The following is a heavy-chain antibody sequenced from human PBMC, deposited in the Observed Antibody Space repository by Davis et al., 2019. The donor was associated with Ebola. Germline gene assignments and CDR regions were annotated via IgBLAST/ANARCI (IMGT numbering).Heavy chain of an antibody. CDR3: VRGWGRYGLDV. Sequence: GGSLRLSCAASGFTFSSNWMHWVRQAPGKGLVWVSRTNSDGSITSYADSVKGRFTISRDNAKNTLYLQMNSLRDEDTAVYYCVRGWGRYGLDVWGQGTTVTVSS. CDR1: GFTFSSNW. D-gene: IGHD3-16*01. J-gene: IGHJ6*02. CDR2: TNSDGSIT. V-gene: IGHV3-74*01.